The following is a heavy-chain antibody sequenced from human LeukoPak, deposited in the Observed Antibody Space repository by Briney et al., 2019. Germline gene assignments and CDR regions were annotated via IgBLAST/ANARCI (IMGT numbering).Heavy chain of an antibody. CDR3: AIMGDTFDI. CDR2: INPDSGDT. J-gene: IGHJ3*02. CDR1: GYTFTGYY. D-gene: IGHD2-8*01. V-gene: IGHV1-2*02. Sequence: ASVKVSCKASGYTFTGYYMHWVRRAPGQGLEWMGSINPDSGDTNYAQNLQGRVTMTRDTSINTAYLDPSRLRSDDTAVYYCAIMGDTFDIWGQGTKVTVSS.